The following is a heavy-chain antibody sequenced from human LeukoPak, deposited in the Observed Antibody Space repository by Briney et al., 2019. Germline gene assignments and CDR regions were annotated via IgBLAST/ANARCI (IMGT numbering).Heavy chain of an antibody. J-gene: IGHJ4*02. CDR1: GYTFTSYA. D-gene: IGHD3-22*01. CDR3: ARGTYYYDSSGPIGSDY. V-gene: IGHV1-3*01. Sequence: ASVKVSCKASGYTFTSYAMHWVRQAPGQRLEWMGWINAGNGNTKYSQKFQGRVTITRDTSASTAYMELSSLRSEDTAVYYCARGTYYYDSSGPIGSDYWGQGTLVTVSS. CDR2: INAGNGNT.